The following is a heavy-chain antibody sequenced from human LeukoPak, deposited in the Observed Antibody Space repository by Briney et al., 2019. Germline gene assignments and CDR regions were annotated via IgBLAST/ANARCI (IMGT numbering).Heavy chain of an antibody. J-gene: IGHJ4*02. CDR1: GGSFSGYY. CDR2: INHSGST. D-gene: IGHD3-9*01. V-gene: IGHV4-34*01. Sequence: SETLSLTCAVYGGSFSGYYWSWVRLPPGKGLEWIGEINHSGSTNYNPSLKSRVTISVDTSKNQFSLKLSSVTAADTAVYYCARRYALRYFDWFADYWGQGTLVTVSS. CDR3: ARRYALRYFDWFADY.